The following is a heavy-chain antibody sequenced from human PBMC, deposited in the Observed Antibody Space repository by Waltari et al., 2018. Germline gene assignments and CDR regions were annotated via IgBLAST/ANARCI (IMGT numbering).Heavy chain of an antibody. Sequence: QVQLVESGGGVVQPGRSLRLSCAASGFTFRSYAMHWVRPAPGKGLEWVAVISYDGSNKYYADSVKGRFTISRDNSKNTLYLQMNSLRAEDTAVYYCARAEGIAVAGTIDYWGQGTLVTVSS. CDR3: ARAEGIAVAGTIDY. J-gene: IGHJ4*02. CDR1: GFTFRSYA. V-gene: IGHV3-30*01. CDR2: ISYDGSNK. D-gene: IGHD6-19*01.